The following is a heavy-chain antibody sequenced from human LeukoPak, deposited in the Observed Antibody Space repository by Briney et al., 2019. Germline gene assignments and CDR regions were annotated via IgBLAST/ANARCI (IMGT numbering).Heavy chain of an antibody. V-gene: IGHV3-33*01. Sequence: GGSLRLSCAASGYTFGTYSMHWVRQAPGKGLEWVAVMWSDGDNRYYADSVKGRFTISRDNSKNTLYLEMNSLRAEDTAVYYCVRDRCSGGSCRLFDYWGQGALVTVSS. D-gene: IGHD2-15*01. J-gene: IGHJ4*02. CDR1: GYTFGTYS. CDR3: VRDRCSGGSCRLFDY. CDR2: MWSDGDNR.